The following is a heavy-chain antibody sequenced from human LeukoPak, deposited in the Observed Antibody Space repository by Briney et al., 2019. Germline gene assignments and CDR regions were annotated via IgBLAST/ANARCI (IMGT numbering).Heavy chain of an antibody. V-gene: IGHV4-31*03. CDR3: ARYHSSGWYFFHY. D-gene: IGHD6-19*01. J-gene: IGHJ4*02. Sequence: SETLSLTCTVSGGSISSGGYYWSWIRQHPGKGLEWIGYIYYSGSTYYNPSLKSRVTISVDTSKNQFSLKLSSVTAADTAVYYCARYHSSGWYFFHYWGQGTLVTVPS. CDR1: GGSISSGGYY. CDR2: IYYSGST.